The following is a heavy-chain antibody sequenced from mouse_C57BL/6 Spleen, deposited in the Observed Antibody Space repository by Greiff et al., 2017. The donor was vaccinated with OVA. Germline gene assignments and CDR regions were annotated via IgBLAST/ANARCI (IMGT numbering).Heavy chain of an antibody. CDR1: GYTFTSYW. J-gene: IGHJ4*01. D-gene: IGHD2-14*01. CDR3: ARRGTAYAMDY. CDR2: IYPGSGST. V-gene: IGHV1-55*01. Sequence: QVHVKQPGAELVKPGASVKMSCKASGYTFTSYWITWVKQRPGQGLEWIGDIYPGSGSTNYNEKFKSKATLTVDTSSSTAYMQLSSLTSEDSAVYYCARRGTAYAMDYWGQGTSVTVSS.